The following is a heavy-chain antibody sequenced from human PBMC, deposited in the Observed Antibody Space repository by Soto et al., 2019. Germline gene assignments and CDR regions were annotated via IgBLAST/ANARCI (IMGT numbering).Heavy chain of an antibody. CDR1: GVSISSKNFY. J-gene: IGHJ4*02. V-gene: IGHV4-39*01. Sequence: SETLSLTCTVSGVSISSKNFYWGWISQSPGKGLEWIGTLYSGSTFSSLSLKNRVTISVDTSKNQVSLKLRSVAAADTAIYYCATTRGIAVGGSFDYWGQGIQVTVPQ. CDR2: LYSGST. D-gene: IGHD6-19*01. CDR3: ATTRGIAVGGSFDY.